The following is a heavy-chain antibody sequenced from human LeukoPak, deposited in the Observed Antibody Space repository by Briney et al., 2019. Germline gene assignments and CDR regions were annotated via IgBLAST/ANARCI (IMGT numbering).Heavy chain of an antibody. J-gene: IGHJ4*02. Sequence: GGSLRLSRAASGFTFSKCGMSWVRQAPGKGLEWVSTVNENGRNTHYADSVKGRFTISRDNSKNTLLLQMNSLRADDTALYYCTKGDGGSYPIDYWGQGTLVIVSS. D-gene: IGHD6-19*01. V-gene: IGHV3-23*01. CDR3: TKGDGGSYPIDY. CDR1: GFTFSKCG. CDR2: VNENGRNT.